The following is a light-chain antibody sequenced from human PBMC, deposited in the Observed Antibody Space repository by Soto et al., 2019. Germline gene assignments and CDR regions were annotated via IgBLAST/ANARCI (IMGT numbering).Light chain of an antibody. Sequence: EIVLTQSPGTLSLSPGDTATLSCRARQSVSSSYLAWYQLKPGQAPRLLIYGASSRATGIPDRFSGSGSGTDFTLTISRLEPEDFAVYYCQQCGTSPPITFGQGTRLEIK. J-gene: IGKJ5*01. V-gene: IGKV3-20*01. CDR2: GAS. CDR3: QQCGTSPPIT. CDR1: QSVSSSY.